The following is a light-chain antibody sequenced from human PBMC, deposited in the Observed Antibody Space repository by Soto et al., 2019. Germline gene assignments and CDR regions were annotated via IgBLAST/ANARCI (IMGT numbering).Light chain of an antibody. CDR2: AAS. CDR1: QSVNSN. CDR3: QHYNNWPPWT. J-gene: IGKJ1*01. Sequence: EIVMTQSPATLSVSPGERATLSCRASQSVNSNLAWYQQKPGQATRLVIYAASTRATGIPARFSGSGSGTDFTLTISSLQSEDFAVYYCQHYNNWPPWTFGQGTKVEIK. V-gene: IGKV3-15*01.